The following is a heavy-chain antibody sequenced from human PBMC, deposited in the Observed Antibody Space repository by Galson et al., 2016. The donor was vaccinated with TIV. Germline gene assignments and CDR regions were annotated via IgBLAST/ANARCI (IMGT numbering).Heavy chain of an antibody. V-gene: IGHV5-51*03. CDR3: VRLGRLTVFGGITSHFDF. CDR1: GYSFSNYW. CDR2: IYPPDSDS. J-gene: IGHJ4*02. D-gene: IGHD3-3*01. Sequence: QSGAEVTKPGESLIISCKTSGYSFSNYWIGWVRQMPGKGLEWMGIIYPPDSDSRYSPSFQGQVTMSVDKSLSTAYLQWSSLKASDPAIYYCVRLGRLTVFGGITSHFDFWGQGTLVAVSS.